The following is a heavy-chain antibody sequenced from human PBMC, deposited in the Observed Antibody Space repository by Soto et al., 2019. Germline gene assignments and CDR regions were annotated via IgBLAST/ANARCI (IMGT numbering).Heavy chain of an antibody. CDR3: ERPTYYYDSSGPPAY. CDR1: GFTFSNAW. V-gene: IGHV3-48*01. J-gene: IGHJ4*02. D-gene: IGHD3-22*01. Sequence: GGSLRLSCAASGFTFSNAWMNWVRQAPGKGLEWVSYISSSSSTIFYTDSVKGRFTVSRDNAKNSLYLQMNSLRAEDTAVYYCERPTYYYDSSGPPAYWGQGTLVTVSS. CDR2: ISSSSSTI.